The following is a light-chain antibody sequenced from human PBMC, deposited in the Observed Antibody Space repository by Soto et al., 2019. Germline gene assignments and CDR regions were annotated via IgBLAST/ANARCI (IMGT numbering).Light chain of an antibody. CDR3: QQYNNRPLT. Sequence: EIVMTQSPATLSVSPGERATLSCRASQSVSSSLARYQQKPGQAPRLLIYGASTRATGIPARFSGSGSGTEFTLIISSLQSEDFAGYYCQQYNNRPLTFGGGTKVDIK. CDR1: QSVSSS. V-gene: IGKV3-15*01. CDR2: GAS. J-gene: IGKJ4*01.